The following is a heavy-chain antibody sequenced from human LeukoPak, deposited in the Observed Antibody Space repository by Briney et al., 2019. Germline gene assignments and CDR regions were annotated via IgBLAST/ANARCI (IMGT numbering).Heavy chain of an antibody. CDR1: GYSISSGYY. CDR2: IYHSGST. J-gene: IGHJ3*02. V-gene: IGHV4-38-2*01. CDR3: ASPLGYCSSTSCEGAFDI. D-gene: IGHD2-2*01. Sequence: SDTLSLTCAVSGYSISSGYYWASIRQPPGKGLEWIGSIYHSGSTYYNPSLKSRVTISVDTSKNQFSLKLSSVTAADTAVYYCASPLGYCSSTSCEGAFDIWGQGTMVTVSS.